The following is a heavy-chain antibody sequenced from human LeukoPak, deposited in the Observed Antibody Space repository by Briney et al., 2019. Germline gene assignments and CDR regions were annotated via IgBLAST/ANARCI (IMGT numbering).Heavy chain of an antibody. J-gene: IGHJ4*02. V-gene: IGHV6-1*01. CDR1: GESVSSNGAS. Sequence: SQTLSLTSDISGESVSSNGASRNWIRQSPSKGLEWLGRTYYRSKWYNDYAEFVKSRITVKPDTSNNQFSLQLNAVTPEDTAVYYCVRGNHNFDYWGQGTLVTVSS. D-gene: IGHD1-14*01. CDR3: VRGNHNFDY. CDR2: TYYRSKWYN.